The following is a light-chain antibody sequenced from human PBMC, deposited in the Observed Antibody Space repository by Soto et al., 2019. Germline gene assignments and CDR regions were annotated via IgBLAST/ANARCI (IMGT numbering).Light chain of an antibody. J-gene: IGLJ1*01. V-gene: IGLV2-14*03. CDR3: SSYTSSSTLV. CDR2: DVN. Sequence: QSALTQPASVSGSPGQSIAISCTGTSSDVGGYNSVSWYQHHPGKAPKLMIYDVNYRPSGISDRFSGSKSGNTASLTISGLQAEGEADYYCSSYTSSSTLVFGTGTKVTVL. CDR1: SSDVGGYNS.